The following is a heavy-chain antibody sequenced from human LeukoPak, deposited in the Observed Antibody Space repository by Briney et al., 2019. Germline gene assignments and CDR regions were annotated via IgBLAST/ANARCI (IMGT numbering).Heavy chain of an antibody. CDR3: ATDPYCSSTSCQDV. CDR1: GYTFTGYY. CDR2: INPNSGGT. D-gene: IGHD2-2*01. Sequence: ASVKVSCKASGYTFTGYYMHWVRQAPGQGLEWMGWINPNSGGTNYAQKFQGRVTMTEDTSTDTAYMELSSLRSEDTAVYYCATDPYCSSTSCQDVWGQGTTVTVSS. V-gene: IGHV1-2*02. J-gene: IGHJ6*02.